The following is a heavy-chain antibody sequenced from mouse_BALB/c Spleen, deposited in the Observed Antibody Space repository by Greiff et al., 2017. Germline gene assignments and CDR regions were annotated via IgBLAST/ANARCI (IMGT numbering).Heavy chain of an antibody. CDR3: ARYGNYGFAY. J-gene: IGHJ3*01. Sequence: VMLVESGPGLVQPSQSLSITCTVSGFSLTSYGVHWVRQSPGKGLEWLGVIWSGGSTDYNAAFISGLSISKDNSKSQVFFKMNSLQANDTAIYYCARYGNYGFAYWGQGTLVTVSA. D-gene: IGHD2-1*01. V-gene: IGHV2-2*02. CDR1: GFSLTSYG. CDR2: IWSGGST.